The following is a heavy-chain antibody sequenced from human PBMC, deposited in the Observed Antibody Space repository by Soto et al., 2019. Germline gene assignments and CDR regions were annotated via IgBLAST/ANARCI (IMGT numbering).Heavy chain of an antibody. V-gene: IGHV4-34*01. D-gene: IGHD2-2*01. Sequence: PSETLSLTCAVYGGSFSGYYWSWIRQPPGKGLEWIGEINHSGSTNYNPSLKSRVTISVDTSKNQFSLKLSSVTAADTAVYYCARGFIVVVPAAHAYFDYWGQGTLVTVSS. CDR3: ARGFIVVVPAAHAYFDY. J-gene: IGHJ4*02. CDR2: INHSGST. CDR1: GGSFSGYY.